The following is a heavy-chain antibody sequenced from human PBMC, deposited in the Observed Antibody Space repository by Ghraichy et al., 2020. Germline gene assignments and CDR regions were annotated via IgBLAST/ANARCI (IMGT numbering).Heavy chain of an antibody. CDR2: IKSKTDGGTT. CDR1: GFTFSNAW. Sequence: GGSLRLSCAASGFTFSNAWMSWVRQAPGKGLEWVGRIKSKTDGGTTDYAAPVKGRFTISRDDSKNTLYLQMNSLKTEDTAVYYCTTHYDILTGYNSDAFDIWGQGTMVTVSS. CDR3: TTHYDILTGYNSDAFDI. V-gene: IGHV3-15*01. J-gene: IGHJ3*02. D-gene: IGHD3-9*01.